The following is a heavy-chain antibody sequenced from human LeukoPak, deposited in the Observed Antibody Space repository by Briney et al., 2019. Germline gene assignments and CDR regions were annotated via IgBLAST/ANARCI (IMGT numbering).Heavy chain of an antibody. Sequence: GGSLRLSCAASGFTFSSYGMSWVRQAPGKCLEWVSAISGGGGGTYYADSVKGRFTISRDNSMNTLYLHMNSLRAEDTAIYYCAKGSHGSSWYVFDYWGQGTLVTVSS. CDR2: ISGGGGGT. V-gene: IGHV3-23*01. CDR3: AKGSHGSSWYVFDY. D-gene: IGHD6-13*01. J-gene: IGHJ4*02. CDR1: GFTFSSYG.